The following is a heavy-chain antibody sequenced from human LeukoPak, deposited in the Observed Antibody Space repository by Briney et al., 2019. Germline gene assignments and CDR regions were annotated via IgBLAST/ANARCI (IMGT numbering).Heavy chain of an antibody. CDR3: ARALDFWSGRPNYFDY. CDR1: GYTFTSYG. CDR2: ISAYNGNT. V-gene: IGHV1-18*01. Sequence: GASVKVSCKASGYTFTSYGISWVRQAPGQGLEWMGWISAYNGNTNYAQKLQGRVTMTTDTSTSTAYMELRSLRSDDTAVYYCARALDFWSGRPNYFDYWGQGTLVTVSS. D-gene: IGHD3-3*01. J-gene: IGHJ4*02.